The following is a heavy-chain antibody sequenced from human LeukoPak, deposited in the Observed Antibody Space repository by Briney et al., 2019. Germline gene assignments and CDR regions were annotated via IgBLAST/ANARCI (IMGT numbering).Heavy chain of an antibody. V-gene: IGHV3-23*01. CDR2: ISGSGSGT. CDR1: AFTFSSYA. D-gene: IGHD4-23*01. J-gene: IGHJ4*02. CDR3: AKEQNSKGYFDF. Sequence: HGGSLRLSCAASAFTFSSYAMSWVRQAPGEGLEWVSAISGSGSGTYYADSVKGRFTISRDNSKNTLYLQMNSLRAEDTAVYYCAKEQNSKGYFDFWGRGSLVTVSS.